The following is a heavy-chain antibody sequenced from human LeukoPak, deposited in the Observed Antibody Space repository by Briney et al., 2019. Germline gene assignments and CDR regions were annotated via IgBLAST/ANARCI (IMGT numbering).Heavy chain of an antibody. Sequence: ASVKVSCKASANTFTSYYMHWVRQAPGQGLEWMGIINPSGGSTSYAQKFQGRVTMTRDTSTSTVYMELSSLRSEDTAVYYCAREYGDWSGVDYWGQGTLVTVSS. CDR3: AREYGDWSGVDY. J-gene: IGHJ4*02. CDR2: INPSGGST. V-gene: IGHV1-46*01. CDR1: ANTFTSYY. D-gene: IGHD4-17*01.